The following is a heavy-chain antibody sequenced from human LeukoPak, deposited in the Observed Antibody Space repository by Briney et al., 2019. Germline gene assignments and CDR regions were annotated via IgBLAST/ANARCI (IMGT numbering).Heavy chain of an antibody. J-gene: IGHJ4*02. V-gene: IGHV4-59*01. CDR3: AREITLTGYKFGLGFNY. Sequence: SETLSLTCTVSGGSISSYYWSWIRQSPEMGLEWIGSIYYSGATDYNPSLKSRVTISADTSNNQFSLRLRSVTAADTAVYYCAREITLTGYKFGLGFNYWGQGTLVTVSS. CDR2: IYYSGAT. D-gene: IGHD5-12*01. CDR1: GGSISSYY.